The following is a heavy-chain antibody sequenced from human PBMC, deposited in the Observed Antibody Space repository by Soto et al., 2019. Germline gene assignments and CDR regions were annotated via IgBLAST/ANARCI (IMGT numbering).Heavy chain of an antibody. D-gene: IGHD5-12*01. J-gene: IGHJ4*02. Sequence: QVQLQQWGAGLLKTSETLSLTCAVYGGSFSGYYWSWIRQPPGKGLEWIGEIKHSGSTNYSPYLKSRLKISVDTSKNQFSLRLSPVTASDTALYYWARPYSVYDRGVRVYGVQGTQVTFSS. CDR2: IKHSGST. CDR1: GGSFSGYY. V-gene: IGHV4-34*01. CDR3: ARPYSVYDRGVRVY.